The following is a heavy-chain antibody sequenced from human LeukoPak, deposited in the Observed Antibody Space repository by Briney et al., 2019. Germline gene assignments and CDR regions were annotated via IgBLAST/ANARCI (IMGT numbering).Heavy chain of an antibody. CDR2: IYSGGST. Sequence: GGSLRLSCAASGFTVSSNYMSSVRQAPGKGLEWVSVIYSGGSTYYADSVKGRFTISRDNSKNTLYLQMNSLRAEDTAVYYCAREGYSYGYDAFDIWGQGTMVTVSS. CDR1: GFTVSSNY. CDR3: AREGYSYGYDAFDI. D-gene: IGHD5-18*01. J-gene: IGHJ3*02. V-gene: IGHV3-66*01.